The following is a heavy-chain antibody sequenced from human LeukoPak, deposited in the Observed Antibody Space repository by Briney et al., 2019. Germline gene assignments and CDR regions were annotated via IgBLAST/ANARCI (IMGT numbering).Heavy chain of an antibody. D-gene: IGHD3-10*01. V-gene: IGHV3-23*01. CDR2: ITGSGGST. J-gene: IGHJ6*03. CDR1: GFTFSSYS. Sequence: PGGSLRLSCAASGFTFSSYSMNWVRQAPGKGLEWVSAITGSGGSTYYADSVKGRFTISRDNSKNTLYLQMNSLRAEDTAVYYCARLPSRYLKGRPTSAGKYYYGSGRQYYYYMDVWGKGTTVTISS. CDR3: ARLPSRYLKGRPTSAGKYYYGSGRQYYYYMDV.